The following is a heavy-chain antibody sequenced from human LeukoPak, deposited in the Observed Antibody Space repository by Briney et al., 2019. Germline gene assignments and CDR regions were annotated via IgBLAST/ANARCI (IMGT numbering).Heavy chain of an antibody. CDR2: IYYSGST. J-gene: IGHJ4*02. V-gene: IGHV4-31*03. D-gene: IGHD3-22*01. CDR1: GGSISSGGYY. CDR3: ARGPQHYYDSSGYYWGGFDY. Sequence: KPSETLSLTCTVSGGSISSGGYYWSWIRQHPGKGLEWIGYIYYSGSTYYNPSLKSRVTISVDTSKNQFSLKLSSVTAADTAVYYCARGPQHYYDSSGYYWGGFDYWGQGTLVTVSS.